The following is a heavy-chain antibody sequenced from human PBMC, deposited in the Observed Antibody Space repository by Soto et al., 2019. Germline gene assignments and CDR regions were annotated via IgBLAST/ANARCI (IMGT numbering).Heavy chain of an antibody. CDR2: ISGSGGSE. Sequence: PGGSLRLSCAVSGFTFTSYAMTWVRQAPGKGLEWVSAISGSGGSEFYADSVKGRFTISRDNSKYTLYLQMKSLRAEDTALYYCAKGDTTMITDYYAMDVWGQGTTVTVSS. D-gene: IGHD5-18*01. CDR1: GFTFTSYA. CDR3: AKGDTTMITDYYAMDV. V-gene: IGHV3-23*01. J-gene: IGHJ6*02.